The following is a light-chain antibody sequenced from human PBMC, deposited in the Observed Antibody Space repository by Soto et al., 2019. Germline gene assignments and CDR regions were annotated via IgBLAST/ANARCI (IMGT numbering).Light chain of an antibody. CDR1: QSISSW. Sequence: DIQMTQATSTLSTSVGDRVTITCRASQSISSWLAWYQQKPGKAPKLLIYKASSLESGVPSRFSGSGSETEFTLTISSLQPDDFATYYCQQYNDYPWTFGQGTKVEIK. CDR2: KAS. CDR3: QQYNDYPWT. J-gene: IGKJ1*01. V-gene: IGKV1-5*03.